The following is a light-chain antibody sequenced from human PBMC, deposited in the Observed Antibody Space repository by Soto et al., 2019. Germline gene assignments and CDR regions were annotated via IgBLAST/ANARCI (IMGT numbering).Light chain of an antibody. CDR2: EVT. V-gene: IGLV2-14*01. J-gene: IGLJ1*01. CDR3: TSYAGNSNYV. Sequence: QSVLTQPASVSGSPGQSIAISCTGTRSDVGAYNYVSWYQQHPGKAPKLMISEVTNRPSGVSDRFSGSKSGNTASLTISGLQAEDEADYYCTSYAGNSNYVFGTGTKVTVL. CDR1: RSDVGAYNY.